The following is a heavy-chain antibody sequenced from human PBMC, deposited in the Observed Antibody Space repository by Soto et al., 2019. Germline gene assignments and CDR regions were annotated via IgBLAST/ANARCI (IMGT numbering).Heavy chain of an antibody. Sequence: GGSLRLSCAASGFTFSNAWMNWVRQAPGKGLEWVGRIKSKTDGGTTDYAAPVKGRFTISRDDSKNTLYLQMNSLKTEDTAVYYCTTDKLELLEWHAFDIWGQGTMVTVSS. CDR2: IKSKTDGGTT. J-gene: IGHJ3*02. D-gene: IGHD1-7*01. CDR1: GFTFSNAW. V-gene: IGHV3-15*07. CDR3: TTDKLELLEWHAFDI.